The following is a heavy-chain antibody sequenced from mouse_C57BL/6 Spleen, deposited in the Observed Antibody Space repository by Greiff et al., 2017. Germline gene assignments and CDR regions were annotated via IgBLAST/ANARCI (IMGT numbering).Heavy chain of an antibody. CDR2: INPSSGYT. V-gene: IGHV1-7*01. J-gene: IGHJ4*01. CDR3: ARSSDYYGSSNDYYAMDY. Sequence: VKLVESGAELAKPGASVKLSCKASGYTFTSYWMHWVKQRPGQGLEWIGYINPSSGYTKYNQKFKDKATLTADKSSSTAYMQLSSLTYEDSAVYYCARSSDYYGSSNDYYAMDYWGQGTSVTVSS. D-gene: IGHD1-1*01. CDR1: GYTFTSYW.